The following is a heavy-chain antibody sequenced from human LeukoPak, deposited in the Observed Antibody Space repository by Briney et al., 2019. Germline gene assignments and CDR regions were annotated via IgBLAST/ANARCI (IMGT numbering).Heavy chain of an antibody. D-gene: IGHD4-17*01. CDR2: ISDSSRHI. CDR1: GFTFSRYS. J-gene: IGHJ4*02. CDR3: ARAYTNGDYLDY. Sequence: PGGSLRLSCAASGFTFSRYSVNWVRQAPGKGLEWVSCISDSSRHIYYADSVKSRFTISRDNAKSSASLQMNSLRVDDTAVYYCARAYTNGDYLDYWGQGTLVTVSS. V-gene: IGHV3-21*01.